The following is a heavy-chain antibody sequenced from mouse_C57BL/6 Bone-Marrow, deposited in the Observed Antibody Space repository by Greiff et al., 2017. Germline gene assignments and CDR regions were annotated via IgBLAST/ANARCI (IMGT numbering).Heavy chain of an antibody. CDR3: ALRDDDGYFAY. CDR2: IDPVNGAT. Sequence: VQLQQSGAELVRPGASVKLSCTASGFNFNDDYMPWVKQRPEQGLEWIGWIDPVNGATDYTAKFKGKATITVDTSSNTAYLQLSSLTSEDTAVYYCALRDDDGYFAYWGQGTLVTVSA. D-gene: IGHD2-4*01. V-gene: IGHV14-4*01. J-gene: IGHJ3*01. CDR1: GFNFNDDY.